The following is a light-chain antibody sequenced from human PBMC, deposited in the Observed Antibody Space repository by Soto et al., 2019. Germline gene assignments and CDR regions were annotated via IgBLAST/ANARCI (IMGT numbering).Light chain of an antibody. V-gene: IGKV1-5*03. CDR3: QQYNNYWT. CDR1: QSISSW. J-gene: IGKJ1*01. CDR2: KAS. Sequence: DIQMTQSPSTLSASVGDRITITCRASQSISSWLAWYQQKAGKAPKLLIYKASGLESGVPSRFSGSGSGTEFTLTISSLQPDDFATYYCQQYNNYWTFGQGTKVELK.